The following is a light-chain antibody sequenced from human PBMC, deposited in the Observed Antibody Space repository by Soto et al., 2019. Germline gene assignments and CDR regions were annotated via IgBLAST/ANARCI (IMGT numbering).Light chain of an antibody. CDR1: SSDVGGYNY. CDR2: DVS. CDR3: SSYTSSSTLALYV. J-gene: IGLJ1*01. V-gene: IGLV2-14*01. Sequence: QSALTQPASVSGSPGQSITISCTGTSSDVGGYNYVSWYQQHPGKAPKLMIYDVSNRPSGVSNRFSGSKSGNTASLTISGLQAEDAADYYCSSYTSSSTLALYVFGTGTKLTVL.